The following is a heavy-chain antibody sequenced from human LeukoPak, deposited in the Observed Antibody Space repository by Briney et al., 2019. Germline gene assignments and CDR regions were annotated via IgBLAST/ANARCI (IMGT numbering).Heavy chain of an antibody. CDR1: GFTFSSYG. V-gene: IGHV3-30*19. D-gene: IGHD6-6*01. J-gene: IGHJ4*02. Sequence: PGGSLRLSCAASGFTFSSYGMHWVRQAPGKGLEWVAVIWYDGSNKYYADSVKGRFTISRDNSKNTLYLQMNSLRAEDTAVYCCARDTVPSIAARLGWLDYWGQGTLVTVSS. CDR2: IWYDGSNK. CDR3: ARDTVPSIAARLGWLDY.